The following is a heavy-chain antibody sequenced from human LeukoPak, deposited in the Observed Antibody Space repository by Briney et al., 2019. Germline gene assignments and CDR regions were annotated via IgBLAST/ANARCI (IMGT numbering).Heavy chain of an antibody. CDR2: TSYDGSNK. Sequence: GGSLRLSCAASGFTFSIYTMVWVRQAPGKGLEWVAVTSYDGSNKYYADSVKGRFTISRDNSNNTLYLQMNSLRAEDTAVYYCARDWGVDCWGQGTLVTVSS. J-gene: IGHJ4*02. D-gene: IGHD3-10*01. CDR3: ARDWGVDC. V-gene: IGHV3-30-3*01. CDR1: GFTFSIYT.